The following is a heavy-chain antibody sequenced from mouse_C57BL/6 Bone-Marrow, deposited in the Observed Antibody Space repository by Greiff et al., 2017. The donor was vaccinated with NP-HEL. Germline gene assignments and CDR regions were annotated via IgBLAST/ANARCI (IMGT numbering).Heavy chain of an antibody. D-gene: IGHD1-1*02. CDR1: GFNIKDYY. V-gene: IGHV14-2*01. CDR2: IDPEDGET. CDR3: ASKRWWGYFDV. Sequence: EVKVVESGAELVKPGASVKLSCTASGFNIKDYYMHWVKQRTEQGLEWIGRIDPEDGETKYAPKFQGKATITADTSSNTAYLQLSSLTSEDTAVYYCASKRWWGYFDVWGTGTTVTVSS. J-gene: IGHJ1*03.